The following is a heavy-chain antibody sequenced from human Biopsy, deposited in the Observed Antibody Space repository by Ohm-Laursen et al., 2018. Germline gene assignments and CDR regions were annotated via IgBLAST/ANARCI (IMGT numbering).Heavy chain of an antibody. Sequence: SPRLSCTASGFIFSTYTMDWVRQAPGKGLEWVAGISYDGSNEYYGDSVKGRFSISRDNSKNTLHLQMNSLRAEDTAVYYCAREWIDDSSDYYSYYFDYWGQGTLVTVSS. CDR3: AREWIDDSSDYYSYYFDY. CDR2: ISYDGSNE. V-gene: IGHV3-33*08. CDR1: GFIFSTYT. D-gene: IGHD3-22*01. J-gene: IGHJ4*02.